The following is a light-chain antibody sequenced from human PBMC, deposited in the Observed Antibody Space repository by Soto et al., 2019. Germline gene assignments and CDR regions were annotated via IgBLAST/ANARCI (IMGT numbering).Light chain of an antibody. V-gene: IGKV3-11*01. J-gene: IGKJ1*01. Sequence: IEMTHSPATLPVCPWEIATLSCRTSQSVNSHLAWYQHNPAQAPRLLIYGAFNRATGIPARFSGSGSGTDFTLTISSLEPEDSAVYYCQQRNVWPPVTFGQGTKVDIK. CDR1: QSVNSH. CDR3: QQRNVWPPVT. CDR2: GAF.